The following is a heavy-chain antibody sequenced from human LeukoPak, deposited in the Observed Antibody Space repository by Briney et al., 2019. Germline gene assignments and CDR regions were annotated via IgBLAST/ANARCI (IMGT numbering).Heavy chain of an antibody. D-gene: IGHD3-9*01. CDR3: ARGFYCDILSWIDY. CDR1: GYTFTGYY. Sequence: GASVKVSCKASGYTFTGYYMHWVRQAPGQGLEWMGWINPNNGATNCAQKFRGRVTMTRDTSINTAYMELNRLRSDDAAVYYCARGFYCDILSWIDYWGQGTLVTVSS. J-gene: IGHJ4*02. CDR2: INPNNGAT. V-gene: IGHV1-2*02.